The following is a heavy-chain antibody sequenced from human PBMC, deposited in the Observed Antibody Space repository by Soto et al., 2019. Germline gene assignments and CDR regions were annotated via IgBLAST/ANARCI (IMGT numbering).Heavy chain of an antibody. CDR2: LSPNSDHT. D-gene: IGHD1-26*01. CDR1: GFIFKDYY. J-gene: IGHJ4*02. V-gene: IGHV3-11*05. Sequence: QVQLVESGGGLVKPGGSLRLSCAVSGFIFKDYYMTWIRQAPGKGLEWLSDLSPNSDHTNIADSIKGRFTISRDNAKNSLFLQMDSLRVDDTAVYYCARRWSVQDYWGQGTLVIVSS. CDR3: ARRWSVQDY.